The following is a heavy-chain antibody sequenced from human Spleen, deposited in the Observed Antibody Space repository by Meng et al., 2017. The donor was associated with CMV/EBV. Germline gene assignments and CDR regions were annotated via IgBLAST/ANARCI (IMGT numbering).Heavy chain of an antibody. CDR2: ISGSGGST. D-gene: IGHD2-2*01. J-gene: IGHJ2*01. CDR3: AKEGDCSSTSCYSNSGWYFDL. CDR1: YA. V-gene: IGHV3-23*01. Sequence: YAMSWVRQAPGKGMEWVSAISGSGGSTYYADSVKGRFTISRDNSKNTLYLQMNSLRAEDTAVYYCAKEGDCSSTSCYSNSGWYFDLWGRGTLVTVSS.